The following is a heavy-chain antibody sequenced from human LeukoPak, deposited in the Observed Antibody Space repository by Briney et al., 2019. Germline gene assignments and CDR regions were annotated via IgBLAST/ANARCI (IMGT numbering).Heavy chain of an antibody. CDR3: ARGVWAPFDS. V-gene: IGHV3-7*01. D-gene: IGHD7-27*01. CDR2: IKQDGSEK. CDR1: GFSLSNYW. J-gene: IGHJ4*02. Sequence: GGSLRLSCAASGFSLSNYWMNWVRQAPGKGLEWVANIKQDGSEKNYVDSVKGRFSISRDNAKNSLILQMNSLRDGDTAVYYCARGVWAPFDSWGQGTLVSVSS.